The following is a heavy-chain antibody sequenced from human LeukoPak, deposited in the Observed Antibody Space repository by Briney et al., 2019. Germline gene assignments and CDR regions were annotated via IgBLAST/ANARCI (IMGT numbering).Heavy chain of an antibody. D-gene: IGHD2-15*01. CDR3: TYSYEGWRYIDY. CDR1: GFTFGDYA. V-gene: IGHV3-49*04. CDR2: IRGKAYGGTT. Sequence: GGSLRLSCTASGFTFGDYAMRWVRQAPGKGLEWVAFIRGKAYGGTTEYAASVKGSFTISRDDSKSIAYLQMNSLKIEDTAVYYRTYSYEGWRYIDYWGQGTLVTVSS. J-gene: IGHJ4*02.